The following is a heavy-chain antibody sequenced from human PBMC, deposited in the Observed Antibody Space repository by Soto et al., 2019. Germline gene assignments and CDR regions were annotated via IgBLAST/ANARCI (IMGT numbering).Heavy chain of an antibody. Sequence: ASVKVSCKASGGTFSSFAFSWVRQAPGQGPEWMGGIIPISGTAKYAQKFQGRLTITADESTRTVNMELSSLRSEDTAVYYCARERSGYFDYWGQGTLVTVSS. CDR2: IIPISGTA. D-gene: IGHD2-15*01. V-gene: IGHV1-69*13. CDR1: GGTFSSFA. CDR3: ARERSGYFDY. J-gene: IGHJ4*02.